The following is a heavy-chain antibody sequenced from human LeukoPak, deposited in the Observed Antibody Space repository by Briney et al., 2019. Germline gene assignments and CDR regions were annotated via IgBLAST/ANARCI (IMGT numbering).Heavy chain of an antibody. CDR1: GFTFSSYS. CDR2: ISSSRSTI. D-gene: IGHD5-18*01. V-gene: IGHV3-48*01. J-gene: IGHJ4*02. Sequence: PGGSLRLSCAASGFTFSSYSMNWVRQAPGKGLEWVSYISSSRSTIYYADSVKGRFTISRDNAKNSLYLQMNSLRAEDTAVYYCAREAFLYQTATDYWGQGTLVTVSS. CDR3: AREAFLYQTATDY.